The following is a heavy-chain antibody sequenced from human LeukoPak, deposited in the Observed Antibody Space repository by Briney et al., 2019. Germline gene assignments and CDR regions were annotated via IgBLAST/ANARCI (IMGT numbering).Heavy chain of an antibody. V-gene: IGHV3-74*01. CDR2: INSDGSST. CDR1: GFTFSNYW. CDR3: ARVRLAAAGIVY. D-gene: IGHD6-13*01. Sequence: GGSLRLSCAASGFTFSNYWMHWVRQAPGKGLVWVSRINSDGSSTSYADSVKGRFTISRDNAKNTLYLQMNSLRAEDTAVYYCARVRLAAAGIVYWGQGTLVTVSS. J-gene: IGHJ4*02.